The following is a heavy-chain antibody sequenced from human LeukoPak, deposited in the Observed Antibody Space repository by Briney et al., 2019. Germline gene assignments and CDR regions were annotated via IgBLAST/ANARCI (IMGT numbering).Heavy chain of an antibody. Sequence: PSETLSLTCTVSGGSISSYYWSWIRQPPGKGLEWIGYIYYSGSTNYSPSLKSRVTISVDTSKNQFSLKLSSVTAADTAVYYCARVKRGLISHGMDVWGQGTTVTVSS. J-gene: IGHJ6*02. D-gene: IGHD2-8*01. CDR3: ARVKRGLISHGMDV. CDR1: GGSISSYY. V-gene: IGHV4-59*01. CDR2: IYYSGST.